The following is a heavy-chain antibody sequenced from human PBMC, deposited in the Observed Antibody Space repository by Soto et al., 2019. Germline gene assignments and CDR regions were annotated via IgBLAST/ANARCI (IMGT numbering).Heavy chain of an antibody. CDR3: AKSFGEDAFDI. D-gene: IGHD3-10*01. V-gene: IGHV3-9*01. CDR1: GFTFDDYA. CDR2: ISWNSGSI. Sequence: EVQLVESGGGLVQPGRSLRLSCAASGFTFDDYAMHWVRQAPGKGLEWVSGISWNSGSIGYADSVKGRFTISRDNAKNSLYLQMNSLRAEDTALYYCAKSFGEDAFDIWGQGTMVTGSS. J-gene: IGHJ3*02.